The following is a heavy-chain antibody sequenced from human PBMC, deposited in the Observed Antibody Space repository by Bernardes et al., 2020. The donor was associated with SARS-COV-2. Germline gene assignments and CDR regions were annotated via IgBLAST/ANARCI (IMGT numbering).Heavy chain of an antibody. V-gene: IGHV3-33*01. D-gene: IGHD3-22*01. CDR2: IWYDGVNK. J-gene: IGHJ4*02. CDR3: ARPLSESYDSIFDY. Sequence: GGSLRLSCAASGFTFRDYGMHWVRQAPGKGLEWVAIIWYDGVNKFYADSVKGRFTISRDNSKNTLYLQMNNLRAEDTAVYYCARPLSESYDSIFDYWGQGALVTVSS. CDR1: GFTFRDYG.